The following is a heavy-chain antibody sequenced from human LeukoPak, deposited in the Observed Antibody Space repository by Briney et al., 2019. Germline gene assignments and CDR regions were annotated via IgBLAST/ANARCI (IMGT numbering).Heavy chain of an antibody. CDR1: GGSISSYY. V-gene: IGHV4-59*01. J-gene: IGHJ4*02. D-gene: IGHD2-15*01. Sequence: SETLSLTCTVSGGSISSYYWSWIRQPPGKGLEWIGYIYYSGSTNYNPSLKSRVTISVDTSKNQFSLKLSSVTAADTAVYYCARDVGALGYYFDYWGQGTLVTVSS. CDR3: ARDVGALGYYFDY. CDR2: IYYSGST.